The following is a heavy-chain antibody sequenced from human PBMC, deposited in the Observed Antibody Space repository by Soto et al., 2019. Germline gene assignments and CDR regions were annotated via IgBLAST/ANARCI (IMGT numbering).Heavy chain of an antibody. CDR2: ISSDGSST. V-gene: IGHV3-74*01. Sequence: GGSLRLSCAASGFTFSSYWMHWVRQAPGKGLVWVSRISSDGSSTSYADSVKGRFTISRDNAKNTLYLQMNSLRAEDTAVYYCARGPGSGSGWYYYGMDVWGQGTTVTVSS. CDR1: GFTFSSYW. D-gene: IGHD6-25*01. J-gene: IGHJ6*02. CDR3: ARGPGSGSGWYYYGMDV.